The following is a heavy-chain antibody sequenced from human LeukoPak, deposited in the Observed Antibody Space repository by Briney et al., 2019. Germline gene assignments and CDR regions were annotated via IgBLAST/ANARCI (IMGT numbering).Heavy chain of an antibody. CDR3: AFGYSNYYFDY. CDR2: IYYSGST. J-gene: IGHJ4*02. CDR1: GGSISSSSYY. D-gene: IGHD2-15*01. V-gene: IGHV4-39*01. Sequence: SETLSPTCTVSGGSISSSSYYWGWIRQPPGKGLEWIGSIYYSGSTYYNPSLKSRVTISVDTSKNQFSLKLSSVTAADTAVYYCAFGYSNYYFDYWGQGTLVTVSS.